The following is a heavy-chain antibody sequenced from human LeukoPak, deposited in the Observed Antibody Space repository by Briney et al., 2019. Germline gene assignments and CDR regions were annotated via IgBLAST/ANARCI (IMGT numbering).Heavy chain of an antibody. CDR3: ARDVHGSGKNWFDP. CDR1: GFTFSSYG. CDR2: IWYDGSNK. Sequence: GGSLRLSCAASGFTFSSYGMHWVRQAPGKGLEWVAVIWYDGSNKYYADPVKGRFTISRDNSNNTLYLQMNSLRAEDTAVYYCARDVHGSGKNWFDPWGQGTLVIVSS. V-gene: IGHV3-33*01. D-gene: IGHD3-10*01. J-gene: IGHJ5*02.